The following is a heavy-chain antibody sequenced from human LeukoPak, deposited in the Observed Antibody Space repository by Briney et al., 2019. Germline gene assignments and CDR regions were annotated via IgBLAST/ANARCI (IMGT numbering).Heavy chain of an antibody. V-gene: IGHV1-18*04. CDR3: ARGSKNWFDP. D-gene: IGHD4-11*01. CDR2: ISAYNGNT. CDR1: GYTFTSYG. J-gene: IGHJ5*02. Sequence: ASVKVSCKASGYTFTSYGISWVRQATGQGLEWMGWISAYNGNTNKAQKLQGRVTITTDTSTTTAYMELRSLRSDDTAVYYCARGSKNWFDPWGQGTLVTVSS.